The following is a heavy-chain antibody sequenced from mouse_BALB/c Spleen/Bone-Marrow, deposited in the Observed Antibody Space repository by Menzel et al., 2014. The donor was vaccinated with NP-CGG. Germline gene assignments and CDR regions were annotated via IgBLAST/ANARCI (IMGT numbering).Heavy chain of an antibody. D-gene: IGHD2-1*01. CDR3: ARYGSFAY. V-gene: IGHV1S130*01. CDR1: GYTFTSSW. J-gene: IGHJ3*01. CDR2: IHPNSGNT. Sequence: VQLQQSGSVLVRPGASVKLSCKASGYTFTSSWMHWAKQRPGQGLEWIGEIHPNSGNTNYNEKFKGKATLTVDTSSSTAYVDLSSLTSEDSAVCYCARYGSFAYWGQGTLVTVSA.